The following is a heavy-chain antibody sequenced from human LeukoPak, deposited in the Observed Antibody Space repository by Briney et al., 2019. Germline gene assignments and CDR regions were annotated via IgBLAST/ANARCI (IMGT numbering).Heavy chain of an antibody. V-gene: IGHV3-7*01. CDR3: ARDRDIPYGSGSYDYYGMDV. CDR2: IKQDGSEK. D-gene: IGHD3-10*01. CDR1: GFTFSSYW. J-gene: IGHJ6*02. Sequence: PGGSLRLSCAASGFTFSSYWMSWVRQAPGKGLEWVANIKQDGSEKYYVDSVKGRFTISRDNSKNTLYLQMNSLRAEDTAVYYCARDRDIPYGSGSYDYYGMDVWGQGTTVTVSS.